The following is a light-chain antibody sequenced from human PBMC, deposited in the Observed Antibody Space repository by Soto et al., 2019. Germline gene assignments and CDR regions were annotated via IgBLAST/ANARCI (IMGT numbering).Light chain of an antibody. Sequence: EIVLTQSPGTLSLSPGERATLSCRASQSVISSYLAWYQQKPGQAPRPLIYGASSRAIGIPDRFSGSGSGTDFALTISRLDPEDFAVYYCLQYGSSEWTFGQGTKVEIK. J-gene: IGKJ1*01. CDR3: LQYGSSEWT. CDR2: GAS. V-gene: IGKV3-20*01. CDR1: QSVISSY.